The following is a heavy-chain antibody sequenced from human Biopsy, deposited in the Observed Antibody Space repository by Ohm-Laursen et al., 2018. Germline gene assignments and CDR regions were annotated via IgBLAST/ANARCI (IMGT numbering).Heavy chain of an antibody. D-gene: IGHD3-22*01. Sequence: GASVKVSCKPSGYTFTNYNVNWGRQATGQGLGWMGWMNTDSGNTGYAQKFQGRVTMTRNTSISTAYMELSRLTSVDTAVYYCAGDVNYDGGGSFNFDYWGQGTLVTVSS. CDR3: AGDVNYDGGGSFNFDY. J-gene: IGHJ4*02. CDR1: GYTFTNYN. CDR2: MNTDSGNT. V-gene: IGHV1-8*01.